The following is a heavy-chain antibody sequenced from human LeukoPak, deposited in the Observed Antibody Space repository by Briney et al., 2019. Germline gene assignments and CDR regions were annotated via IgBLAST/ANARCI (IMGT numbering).Heavy chain of an antibody. CDR1: GGSISSSSYY. CDR3: ARYCSGGSCYGGDAFDI. J-gene: IGHJ3*02. V-gene: IGHV4-39*01. D-gene: IGHD2-15*01. Sequence: SETLSLTCTVSGGSISSSSYYWGWIRQPPGKGLEAIGIIYYTGSTHYNPSLKCRVTISVDTSKSQFSLKLSSVTAADTAVYYCARYCSGGSCYGGDAFDIWGQGTMVTVSS. CDR2: IYYTGST.